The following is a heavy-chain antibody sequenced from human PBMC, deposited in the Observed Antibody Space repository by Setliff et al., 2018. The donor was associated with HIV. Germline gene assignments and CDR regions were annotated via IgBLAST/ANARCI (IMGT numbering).Heavy chain of an antibody. J-gene: IGHJ4*02. CDR3: ARYQYCSGGSCPPDY. CDR2: INTNTGNP. Sequence: VASVKVSCKAYGYNFRSHGFSWVRQAPGQGLEWMGRINTNTGNPTYAQGFTGRFVFSLDTSVSTAYLQISSLKAEDTAVYYCARYQYCSGGSCPPDYWGQGTLVTVSS. CDR1: GYNFRSHG. D-gene: IGHD2-15*01. V-gene: IGHV7-4-1*02.